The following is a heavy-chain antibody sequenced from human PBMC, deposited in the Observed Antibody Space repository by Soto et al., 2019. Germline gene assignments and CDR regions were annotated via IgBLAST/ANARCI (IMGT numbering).Heavy chain of an antibody. CDR2: ISGSGIST. CDR1: GFTFSTYP. V-gene: IGHV3-23*01. CDR3: EKPPVIMASYYSYDMDV. D-gene: IGHD4-4*01. Sequence: EAQLLESGGGLVQPGGSLRLSCAASGFTFSTYPMSWVRQAPGKGLEWVSGISGSGISTYYTDSAKGRFTIARDNSKNTFLLQMILLRDEDTAVYYWEKPPVIMASYYSYDMDVWGQGTTVTVSS. J-gene: IGHJ6*02.